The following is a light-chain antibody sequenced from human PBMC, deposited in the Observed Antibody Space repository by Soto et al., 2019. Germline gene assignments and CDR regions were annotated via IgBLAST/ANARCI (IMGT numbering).Light chain of an antibody. V-gene: IGLV2-8*01. Sequence: QCALTQPPSASGSPGQSVTISCTGASSDVGGYNHVSWFQQHPDKAPKLMIYEVTKRPSGVPDRFSGSKSGNTASLTVSGLQTEDEADYYCSSYAGSNYVFGTGTKVTVL. J-gene: IGLJ1*01. CDR1: SSDVGGYNH. CDR3: SSYAGSNYV. CDR2: EVT.